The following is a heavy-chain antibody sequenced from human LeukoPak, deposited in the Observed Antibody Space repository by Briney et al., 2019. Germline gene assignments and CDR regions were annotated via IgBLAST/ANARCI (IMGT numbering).Heavy chain of an antibody. Sequence: SQTLSLTCAVSGGSISSGGYSWSWIRQPPGKGLEWIGYIYHSGSTYYNPSLKSRVTISVDRSKNQFSLKLSSVTATDTAVYYCARETYYYDSSGPRGAFDIWGQGTIVTVSS. CDR2: IYHSGST. CDR1: GGSISSGGYS. CDR3: ARETYYYDSSGPRGAFDI. J-gene: IGHJ3*02. D-gene: IGHD3-22*01. V-gene: IGHV4-30-2*01.